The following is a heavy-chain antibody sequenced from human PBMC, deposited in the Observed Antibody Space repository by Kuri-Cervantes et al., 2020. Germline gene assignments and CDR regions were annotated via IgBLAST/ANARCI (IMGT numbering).Heavy chain of an antibody. D-gene: IGHD1-26*01. CDR1: GYSFNRYW. V-gene: IGHV5-51*01. CDR2: IYPGDSDT. J-gene: IGHJ5*02. CDR3: ARHAGGGSYGWFDP. Sequence: GGSLRLSCKGSGYSFNRYWIAWVRQMPGKGLEWMGIIYPGDSDTRYSPSFQGQVTISADKSISTAYLQWSSLKASDTAMYYCARHAGGGSYGWFDPWGQGTLVTVSS.